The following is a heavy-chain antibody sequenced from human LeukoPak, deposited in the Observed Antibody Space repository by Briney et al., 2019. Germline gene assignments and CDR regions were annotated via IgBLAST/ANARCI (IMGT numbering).Heavy chain of an antibody. J-gene: IGHJ6*03. CDR2: INHSGST. V-gene: IGHV4-34*01. CDR3: ARHRQIRYYYYYYMDV. Sequence: PSETLSLTCAVYGGSFSGYYWSWIRQPPGKGLEWIGEINHSGSTNYNPSLKSRVTISVDTSKNQFSLKLSSVTAADTAVYYCARHRQIRYYYYYYMDVWGKGTTVTISS. D-gene: IGHD3-16*01. CDR1: GGSFSGYY.